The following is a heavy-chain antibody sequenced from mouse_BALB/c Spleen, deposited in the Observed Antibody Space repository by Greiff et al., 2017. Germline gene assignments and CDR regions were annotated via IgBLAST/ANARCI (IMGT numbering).Heavy chain of an antibody. CDR2: INPYNDGT. Sequence: VQLKESGPELVKPGASVKMSCKASGYTFTSYVMHWVKQKPGQGLEWIGYINPYNDGTKYNEKFKGKATLTSDKSSSTAYMELSSLTSEDSAVYYCARSYGPYYYAMDYWGQGTSVTVSS. V-gene: IGHV1-14*01. J-gene: IGHJ4*01. CDR3: ARSYGPYYYAMDY. D-gene: IGHD1-2*01. CDR1: GYTFTSYV.